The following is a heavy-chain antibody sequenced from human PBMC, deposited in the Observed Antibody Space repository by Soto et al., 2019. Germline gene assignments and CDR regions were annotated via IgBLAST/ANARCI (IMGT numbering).Heavy chain of an antibody. CDR2: ISAYNGNT. V-gene: IGHV1-18*01. J-gene: IGHJ6*02. D-gene: IGHD3-3*01. CDR3: ARSTITIFGVVIDYYYYGMDX. CDR1: GYTFTSYG. Sequence: ASVKVSCKASGYTFTSYGISWVRQAPGQGLEWMGWISAYNGNTNYAQKLQGRVTMTTDTSTSTAYMELRSLRSDDTAVYYCARSTITIFGVVIDYYYYGMDXWGQGTTVTVS.